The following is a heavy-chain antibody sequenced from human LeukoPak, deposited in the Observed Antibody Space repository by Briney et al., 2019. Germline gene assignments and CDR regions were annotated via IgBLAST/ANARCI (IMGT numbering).Heavy chain of an antibody. CDR3: ARAHCSSTSCYSYYYYGMDV. J-gene: IGHJ6*02. V-gene: IGHV4-59*01. Sequence: PSETLSLTCTVSGGSISSYYWSWIRQPPGKGLEWIRYIYYSGSTNYNPSLKSRVTISVDTSKNQFSLKLSSVTAADTAVYYCARAHCSSTSCYSYYYYGMDVWGQGTTVTVSS. CDR2: IYYSGST. D-gene: IGHD2-2*01. CDR1: GGSISSYY.